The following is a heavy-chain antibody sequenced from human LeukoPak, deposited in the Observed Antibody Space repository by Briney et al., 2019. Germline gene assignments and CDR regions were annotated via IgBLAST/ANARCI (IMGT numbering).Heavy chain of an antibody. CDR3: ARDQGIAVAGTDLGMDV. CDR1: GFIFSSYG. V-gene: IGHV3-21*01. CDR2: ISSSSSYI. D-gene: IGHD6-19*01. Sequence: GGSLRLSCVASGFIFSSYGMSWVRQAPGKGLEWVSSISSSSSYIYYADSVKGRFTISRDNAKNSLYLQMNSLRAEDTAVYYCARDQGIAVAGTDLGMDVWGQGTTVTVSS. J-gene: IGHJ6*02.